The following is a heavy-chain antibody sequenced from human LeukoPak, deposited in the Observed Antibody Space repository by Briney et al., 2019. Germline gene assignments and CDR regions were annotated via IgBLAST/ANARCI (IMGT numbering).Heavy chain of an antibody. CDR1: GGSISSGGYS. J-gene: IGHJ5*02. V-gene: IGHV4-30-2*06. D-gene: IGHD3-22*01. CDR2: IYHSGST. Sequence: SETLSLTCAVSGGSISSGGYSWSWIRQSPGKGLEWIGYIYHSGSTYYNPSLRSRVTISVDRSKNQFSLKLSSVTAADTAVYYCARGGEYYDRECLDPWGQGTLVIVSS. CDR3: ARGGEYYDRECLDP.